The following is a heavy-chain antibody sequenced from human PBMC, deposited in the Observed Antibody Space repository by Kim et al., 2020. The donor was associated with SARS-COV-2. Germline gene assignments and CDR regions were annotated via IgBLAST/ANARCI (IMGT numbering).Heavy chain of an antibody. CDR1: GGSISSYY. CDR3: SRVWGSRNSYSAVYFDI. J-gene: IGHJ3*02. Sequence: SETLSLTCTVSGGSISSYYWSWIRQPPGKGLEWIGYIYYSGSTNYNPYPKSRVTITVDTSKNKFPLKLSSGTAVDTAASYCSRVWGSRNSYSAVYFDIWG. CDR2: IYYSGST. V-gene: IGHV4-59*01. D-gene: IGHD2-15*01.